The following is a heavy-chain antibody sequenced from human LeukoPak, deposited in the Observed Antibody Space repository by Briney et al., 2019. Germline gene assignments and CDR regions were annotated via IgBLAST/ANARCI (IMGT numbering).Heavy chain of an antibody. V-gene: IGHV4-39*01. J-gene: IGHJ5*02. D-gene: IGHD1-14*01. CDR2: VFYGGST. Sequence: PSETLSLTCAVSGGSISSGIYYWGWIRQPPGKGLEWIGSVFYGGSTYYNPSLKTRVTISVDTSKNQFSLQLSSLTAADTAVYYCARDQQYHRPAGWFDPWGQGTLVTVSS. CDR1: GGSISSGIYY. CDR3: ARDQQYHRPAGWFDP.